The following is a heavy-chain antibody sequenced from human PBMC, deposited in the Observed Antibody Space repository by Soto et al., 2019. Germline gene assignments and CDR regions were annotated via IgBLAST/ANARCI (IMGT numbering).Heavy chain of an antibody. Sequence: GGPLRVPCTVAECTLGDYARSCFRKAQGKGLEWVGFIRSKAYGGTTEYAASVKGRFTISRDDSKSIAYLQMNSLKTEDTAVYYCTREEEYSSSSSIDYWGQGTLVTVSS. CDR1: ECTLGDYA. D-gene: IGHD6-6*01. CDR3: TREEEYSSSSSIDY. CDR2: IRSKAYGGTT. J-gene: IGHJ4*02. V-gene: IGHV3-49*03.